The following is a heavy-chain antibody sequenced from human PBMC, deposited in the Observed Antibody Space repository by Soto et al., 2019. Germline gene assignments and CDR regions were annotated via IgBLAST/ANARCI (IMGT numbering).Heavy chain of an antibody. J-gene: IGHJ4*02. CDR1: GFTFSSYA. Sequence: EVQLLESGGGLVQPGGSLRLSCAASGFTFSSYAMSWVRQAPGKGLEWVSAISGSGGSTYYADSVKGRFTISRDNSKNTLYLQMNSLRAEDTAVYYCEKDGRVATSYFDYWGQGTLVTVSS. CDR2: ISGSGGST. V-gene: IGHV3-23*01. CDR3: EKDGRVATSYFDY. D-gene: IGHD5-12*01.